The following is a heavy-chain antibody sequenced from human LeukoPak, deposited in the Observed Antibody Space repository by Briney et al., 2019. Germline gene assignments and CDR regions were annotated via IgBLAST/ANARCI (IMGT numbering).Heavy chain of an antibody. CDR1: GFTFSSYS. CDR3: ASSLAYCGGDCHAAFDY. J-gene: IGHJ4*02. V-gene: IGHV3-74*01. D-gene: IGHD2-21*02. CDR2: IKSDGSST. Sequence: PGGSLRLSCAASGFTFSSYSMNWVRQAPGKGLVWVSRIKSDGSSTVYADFVKGRFTISRDNIKNTLFLQMNSLRAEDTAVYYCASSLAYCGGDCHAAFDYWGQGTLVTVSS.